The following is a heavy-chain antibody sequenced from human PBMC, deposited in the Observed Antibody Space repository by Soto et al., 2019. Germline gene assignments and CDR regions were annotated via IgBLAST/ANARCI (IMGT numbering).Heavy chain of an antibody. CDR1: GFTFSSYG. D-gene: IGHD6-13*01. CDR3: ARDYSSSWYHYGMDV. CDR2: IWYDGSNK. V-gene: IGHV3-33*01. J-gene: IGHJ6*02. Sequence: HPGGSLRLSCAASGFTFSSYGMHWVRQAPGKGLEWVAVIWYDGSNKYYADSVKGRFTISRDNSKNTLYLQMNSLRAEDTAVYYCARDYSSSWYHYGMDVWGQGTTVTVSS.